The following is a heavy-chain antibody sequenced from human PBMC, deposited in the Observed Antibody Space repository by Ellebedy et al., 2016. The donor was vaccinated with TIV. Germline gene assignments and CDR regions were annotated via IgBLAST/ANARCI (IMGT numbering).Heavy chain of an antibody. D-gene: IGHD6-19*01. V-gene: IGHV3-43*01. Sequence: PGGSLRLSCAASGFTFYDFTMHWVRQGPGKGLEWVSLVSWNGGRSHYADSVKGRFTISRDNSKNSVYLQLNNLRVDDSGLYYCAKDAGSGWVMTNLAQWGQGTLVTVSS. CDR2: VSWNGGRS. CDR1: GFTFYDFT. J-gene: IGHJ4*02. CDR3: AKDAGSGWVMTNLAQ.